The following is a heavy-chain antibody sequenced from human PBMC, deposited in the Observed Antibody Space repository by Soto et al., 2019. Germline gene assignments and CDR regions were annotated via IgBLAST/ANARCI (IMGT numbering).Heavy chain of an antibody. CDR3: ARRASSRASYNWFDP. J-gene: IGHJ5*02. D-gene: IGHD2-2*01. Sequence: QLQLQESGPGLVKPSETLSLTCTVSGGSISSSSYYWDWIRQPPGKGLEWIGSIYYSGSTYYNPSLKSRVTISVDTSKNQFSLKLSSVTAADTAVYYCARRASSRASYNWFDPWGQGTLVTVSS. CDR1: GGSISSSSYY. V-gene: IGHV4-39*01. CDR2: IYYSGST.